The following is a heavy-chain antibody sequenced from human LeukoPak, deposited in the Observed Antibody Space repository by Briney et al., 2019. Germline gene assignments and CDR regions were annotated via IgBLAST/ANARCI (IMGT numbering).Heavy chain of an antibody. CDR2: INHSGST. V-gene: IGHV4-34*01. Sequence: SETLSLTCAVYGGPFSGYYWSWIRQPPGKGLEWIGEINHSGSTNYNPSLKSRVTISVDTSKNQFSLKLSSVTAADTAVYYCARGKNWRVLYYFDYWGQGTLVTVSS. J-gene: IGHJ4*02. CDR3: ARGKNWRVLYYFDY. CDR1: GGPFSGYY. D-gene: IGHD1-1*01.